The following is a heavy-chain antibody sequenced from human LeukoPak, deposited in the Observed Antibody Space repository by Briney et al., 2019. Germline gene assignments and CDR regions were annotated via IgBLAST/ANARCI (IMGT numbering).Heavy chain of an antibody. J-gene: IGHJ4*02. Sequence: PSETLSLTCTVSGGSISSISYYWGWIRQPPGRGLERIGSIYYSGSTYYNPSLKSRVTISVDTSKNQFSLKLSSVTAADTAVYYCARCIAAAGTGDYCGQGTLVTVPS. CDR3: ARCIAAAGTGDY. CDR1: GGSISSISYY. V-gene: IGHV4-39*01. CDR2: IYYSGST. D-gene: IGHD6-13*01.